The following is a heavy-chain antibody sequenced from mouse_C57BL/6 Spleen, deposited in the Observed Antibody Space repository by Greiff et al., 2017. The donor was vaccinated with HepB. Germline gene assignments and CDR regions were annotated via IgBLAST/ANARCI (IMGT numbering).Heavy chain of an antibody. J-gene: IGHJ1*03. CDR3: ALGGATVVATRYFDV. Sequence: QVQLQQSGPELVKPGASVKISCKASGYAFSSSWMNWVKQRPGKGLEWIGRIYPGDGDTNYNGKFKGKATLTADKSSSTAYMQLSSLTSEDSAVYFCALGGATVVATRYFDVWGTGTTVTVSS. V-gene: IGHV1-82*01. D-gene: IGHD1-1*01. CDR1: GYAFSSSW. CDR2: IYPGDGDT.